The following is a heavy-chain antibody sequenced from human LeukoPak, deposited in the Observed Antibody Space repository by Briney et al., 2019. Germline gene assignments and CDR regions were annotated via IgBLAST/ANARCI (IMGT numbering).Heavy chain of an antibody. CDR3: AIAGTGGNY. CDR2: IIPIFGTA. V-gene: IGHV1-69*05. Sequence: SVKVSSKASGGTFSSYAISWVRQAPGQGLEWMGRIIPIFGTANYAQKFQGRVMITTDESKSTAYMELSRLRSEDTAVYYCAIAGTGGNYWGQGTLVTVSS. J-gene: IGHJ4*02. CDR1: GGTFSSYA. D-gene: IGHD3-10*01.